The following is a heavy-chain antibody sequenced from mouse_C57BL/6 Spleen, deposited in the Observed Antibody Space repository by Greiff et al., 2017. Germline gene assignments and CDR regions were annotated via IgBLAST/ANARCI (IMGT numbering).Heavy chain of an antibody. CDR3: AIYGYDEGFAY. D-gene: IGHD2-2*01. CDR2: ISSGSSTI. J-gene: IGHJ3*01. CDR1: GFTFSDYG. Sequence: EVQVVESGGGLVKPGGSLKLSCAASGFTFSDYGMHWVRQAPEKGLEWVAYISSGSSTIYYADTVKGRFTISRDNAKNTLFLQMTSLRSEDTAMYYCAIYGYDEGFAYWGQGTLVTVSA. V-gene: IGHV5-17*01.